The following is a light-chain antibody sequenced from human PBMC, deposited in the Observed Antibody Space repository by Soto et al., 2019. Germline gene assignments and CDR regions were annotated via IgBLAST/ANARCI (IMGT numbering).Light chain of an antibody. V-gene: IGKV3D-15*01. Sequence: EIVMTQSPATLSVSPGERATLSCRASQSVSGNLAWYQQQPGQAPRLLIYGASTRATGIPARFSGSGSGTEFTLNLSSLQSEDFAVYYCQQNNNWPPTFGQGTKVEIK. J-gene: IGKJ1*01. CDR2: GAS. CDR1: QSVSGN. CDR3: QQNNNWPPT.